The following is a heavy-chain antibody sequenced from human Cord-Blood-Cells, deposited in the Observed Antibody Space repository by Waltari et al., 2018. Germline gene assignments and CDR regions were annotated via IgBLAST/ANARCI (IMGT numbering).Heavy chain of an antibody. D-gene: IGHD6-6*01. CDR3: AREVEYSSSLDWFDP. Sequence: QVQLQQSGPGLVQPSQTLSLTCALSGDSVSSNSAAWNWSRQSTSRGLEWLGRTYYRSKWYNDYAVSVKSRITINPDTSKNQFSLQLNSVTSEDTAVYYCAREVEYSSSLDWFDPWGQGTLVTVSS. CDR1: GDSVSSNSAA. V-gene: IGHV6-1*01. J-gene: IGHJ5*02. CDR2: TYYRSKWYN.